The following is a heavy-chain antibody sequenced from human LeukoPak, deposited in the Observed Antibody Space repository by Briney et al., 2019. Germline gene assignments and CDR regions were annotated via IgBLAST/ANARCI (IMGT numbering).Heavy chain of an antibody. CDR2: INWNGGST. D-gene: IGHD3-22*01. J-gene: IGHJ5*02. CDR3: ARDYYDSSGLFDP. Sequence: GGSLRLSCAASGFTFSSYGMHWVRQAPGKGLEWVSGINWNGGSTGYADSVKGRFTISRDNAKNSLYLQMNSLRAEDTALYYCARDYYDSSGLFDPWGQGTLVTVSS. V-gene: IGHV3-20*04. CDR1: GFTFSSYG.